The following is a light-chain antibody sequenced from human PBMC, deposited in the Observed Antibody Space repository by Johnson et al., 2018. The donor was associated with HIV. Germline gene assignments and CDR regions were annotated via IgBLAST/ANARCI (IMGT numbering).Light chain of an antibody. J-gene: IGLJ1*01. V-gene: IGLV1-51*02. CDR3: ATWGGSLGV. Sequence: QSILTQPHSVSAAPGQKVTISCSGSSSNIGNNYVSWYQQLPGTAPKLLIYENNKRPSGIPDRFSGSKSGTSATLGITGLQTGDEADYYCATWGGSLGVYGTGTKVTVL. CDR2: ENN. CDR1: SSNIGNNY.